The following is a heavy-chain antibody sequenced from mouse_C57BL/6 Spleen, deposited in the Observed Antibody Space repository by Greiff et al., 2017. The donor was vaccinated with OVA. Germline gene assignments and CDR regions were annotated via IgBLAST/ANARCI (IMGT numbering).Heavy chain of an antibody. CDR2: INPGSGGT. CDR3: ARGGVPIDPFDY. J-gene: IGHJ2*01. V-gene: IGHV1-54*01. D-gene: IGHD5-1*01. Sequence: QVQLQQSGAELVRPGTSVKVSCKASGYAFTNYLIEWVKQRPGQGLEWIGVINPGSGGTNYNEKFKGKATLTADKSSSTAYMQLSRLTSEDSAVYVCARGGVPIDPFDYWGQGTTLTVSS. CDR1: GYAFTNYL.